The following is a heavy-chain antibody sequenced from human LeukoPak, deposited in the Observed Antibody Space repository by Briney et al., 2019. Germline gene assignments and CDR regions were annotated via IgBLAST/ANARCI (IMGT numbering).Heavy chain of an antibody. J-gene: IGHJ4*02. V-gene: IGHV1-2*02. CDR2: FNPNSGDT. CDR3: ARGPLINSRGRHAHFDF. Sequence: ASVMVSCKASGYAFTSYYIQWVRQAPGQALECMGWFNPNSGDTHFARNFQDTVTMTRDTSITTVYMSLTRLTSADTAVYYCARGPLINSRGRHAHFDFWGQGTGVTVSS. CDR1: GYAFTSYY. D-gene: IGHD3-22*01.